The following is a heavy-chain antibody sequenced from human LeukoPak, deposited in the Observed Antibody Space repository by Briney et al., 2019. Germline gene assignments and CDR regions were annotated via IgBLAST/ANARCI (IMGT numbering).Heavy chain of an antibody. V-gene: IGHV1-2*02. CDR1: GYTFTGYY. CDR3: ARYGSGYDKKVYYFDY. J-gene: IGHJ4*02. Sequence: ASVKVSCKASGYTFTGYYMHWVRQAPGQGLEWMGWINPNSGGTNCAQKFQGRVTMTRDTSISTAYMELSRLRSDDTAVYYCARYGSGYDKKVYYFDYWGQGTLVTVSS. CDR2: INPNSGGT. D-gene: IGHD5-12*01.